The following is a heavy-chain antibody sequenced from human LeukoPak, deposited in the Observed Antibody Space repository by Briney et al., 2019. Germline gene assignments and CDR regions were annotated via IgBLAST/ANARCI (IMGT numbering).Heavy chain of an antibody. CDR3: ARRGSHNWFDP. J-gene: IGHJ5*02. V-gene: IGHV3-20*01. Sequence: GGSLRLSCAVSGFTFSSYSMNWVRQAPGKGLEWVSGINWNGGSTGYADSAKGRFTISRDNAKNSLYLQMNSLRAEDTALYHCARRGSHNWFDPWGQGTLVTVSS. D-gene: IGHD3-10*01. CDR1: GFTFSSYS. CDR2: INWNGGST.